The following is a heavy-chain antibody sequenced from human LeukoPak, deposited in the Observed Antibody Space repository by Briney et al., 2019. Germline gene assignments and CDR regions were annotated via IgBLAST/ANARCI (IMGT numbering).Heavy chain of an antibody. J-gene: IGHJ5*02. V-gene: IGHV4-59*08. CDR2: ISYSGST. CDR3: ARPPYSSSWEFDP. D-gene: IGHD6-13*01. CDR1: GGSITNYY. Sequence: SETLSLTCTVSGGSITNYYWSWIRQPPGKGLEWVGFISYSGSTNYNPSLQSRVTISVDTSKNHFSLKLSSVTAADTAVYYCARPPYSSSWEFDPWGQGTLVTVSS.